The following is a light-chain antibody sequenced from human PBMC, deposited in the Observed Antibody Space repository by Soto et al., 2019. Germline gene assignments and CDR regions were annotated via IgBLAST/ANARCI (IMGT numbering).Light chain of an antibody. CDR1: QSVRSSY. V-gene: IGKV3-20*01. CDR3: QQYGSPLFT. CDR2: SAS. Sequence: EIVLTQSPGTLSLSPGERATLSCRASQSVRSSYLAWYKQKPGQAPRLLIYSASSRATGIPDRLSGSGPGTDFTLIPRSLETEDMAVYYCQQYGSPLFTFGHGTKVAIK. J-gene: IGKJ3*01.